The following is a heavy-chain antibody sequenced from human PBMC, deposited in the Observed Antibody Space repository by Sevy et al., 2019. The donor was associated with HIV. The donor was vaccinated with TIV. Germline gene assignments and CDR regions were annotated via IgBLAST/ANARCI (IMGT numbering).Heavy chain of an antibody. V-gene: IGHV3-7*01. CDR2: IKQDGSEK. CDR1: GFTFSSYW. J-gene: IGHJ3*02. Sequence: GGSLRLSCAASGFTFSSYWMSWVRQAPGKGLEWVANIKQDGSEKYYVDSVKGRFTISRDNAKNSLYLQMNSLRAEDTAVYYCARVEHYYDSSGYYHPLAFDIWGQGTMVTVSS. D-gene: IGHD3-22*01. CDR3: ARVEHYYDSSGYYHPLAFDI.